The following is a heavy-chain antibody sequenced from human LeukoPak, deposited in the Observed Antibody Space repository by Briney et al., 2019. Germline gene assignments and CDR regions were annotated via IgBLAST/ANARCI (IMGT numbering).Heavy chain of an antibody. V-gene: IGHV3-30*18. CDR3: AKVGLVYDGAGSATYFDY. J-gene: IGHJ4*02. CDR2: ISYAGSNK. D-gene: IGHD3-10*01. CDR1: GFTFSSYG. Sequence: PGRSLRLSCAASGFTFSSYGMHWVRQAPGKGLEWVAVISYAGSNKYYADSVKGRFTISRDNSKNTLYLQMNSLRAEATAVYYCAKVGLVYDGAGSATYFDYWGQGTLVTVSS.